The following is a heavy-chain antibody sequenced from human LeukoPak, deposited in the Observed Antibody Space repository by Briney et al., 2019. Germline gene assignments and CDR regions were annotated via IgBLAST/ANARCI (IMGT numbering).Heavy chain of an antibody. CDR3: AKPASGYCGGDCYFFDY. CDR2: ISGSGGST. J-gene: IGHJ4*02. V-gene: IGHV3-23*01. CDR1: GFTLCSYV. D-gene: IGHD2-21*01. Sequence: GGSLRVSCAASGFTLCSYVMGWVRQAPGEGLGWVSAISGSGGSTYYADYVKGRFTISRDNSKNTLYLQMKSLRADDTAVYYCAKPASGYCGGDCYFFDYWGQGTLVTVSS.